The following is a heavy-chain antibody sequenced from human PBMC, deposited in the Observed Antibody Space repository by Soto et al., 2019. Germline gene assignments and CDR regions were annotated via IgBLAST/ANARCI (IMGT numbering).Heavy chain of an antibody. D-gene: IGHD4-17*01. J-gene: IGHJ4*02. V-gene: IGHV4-30-4*01. Sequence: QVQLQESGQGLVKPSQTLSLTCTVSGGSISSGDYYWSWIRQPPGKGLEWIGYIYYSGSTYYNPSLKIRVTISVDTSKNQFSLKLSSVTAAYTAVYYCARATYGAKRAFDYWGQGTLVTVSS. CDR3: ARATYGAKRAFDY. CDR2: IYYSGST. CDR1: GGSISSGDYY.